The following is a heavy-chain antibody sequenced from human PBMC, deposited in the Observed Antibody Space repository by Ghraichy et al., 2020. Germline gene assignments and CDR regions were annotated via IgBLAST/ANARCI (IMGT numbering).Heavy chain of an antibody. J-gene: IGHJ5*02. CDR3: ARDRNYYGSGRGLNNWFDP. D-gene: IGHD3-10*01. CDR1: GGSISSGGYY. V-gene: IGHV4-31*03. Sequence: SETLSLTCTVSGGSISSGGYYWSWIRQHPGKGLEWIGYIYYSGSTYYNPSLKSRVTISVDTSKNQFSLKLSSVTAADTAVYYCARDRNYYGSGRGLNNWFDPWGQGTLVTVSS. CDR2: IYYSGST.